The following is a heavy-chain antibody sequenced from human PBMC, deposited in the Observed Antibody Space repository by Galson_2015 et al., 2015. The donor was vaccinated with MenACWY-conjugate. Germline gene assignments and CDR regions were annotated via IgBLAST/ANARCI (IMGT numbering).Heavy chain of an antibody. V-gene: IGHV3-23*01. CDR1: GFTFSTYA. J-gene: IGHJ4*02. D-gene: IGHD1-20*01. Sequence: SLRLSCAASGFTFSTYAMSWVRQAPGKDLEWVPEISGNSGNTYYADSVKGRFTISRDNSKNTLYLQMNSLRPEDTAVYYCAKDERPDSNWRVDYWGQGTLVTVSS. CDR3: AKDERPDSNWRVDY. CDR2: ISGNSGNT.